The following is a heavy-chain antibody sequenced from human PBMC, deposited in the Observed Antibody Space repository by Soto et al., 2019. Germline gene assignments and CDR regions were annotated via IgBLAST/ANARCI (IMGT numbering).Heavy chain of an antibody. CDR3: ARQPGGLWFDP. Sequence: SETLSLTCTVSGGSISSGDYYWSWIRQPPGKGLEWIGYIYYSGSTYYNPSLKSRVTISVDTSKNQFSLKLSSVTAADTAVYYCARQPGGLWFDPWGQGTLVTVSS. CDR2: IYYSGST. V-gene: IGHV4-30-4*01. J-gene: IGHJ5*02. CDR1: GGSISSGDYY. D-gene: IGHD1-26*01.